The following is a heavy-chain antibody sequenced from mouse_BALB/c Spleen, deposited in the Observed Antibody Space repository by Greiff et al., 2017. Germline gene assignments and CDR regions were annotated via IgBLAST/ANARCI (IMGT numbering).Heavy chain of an antibody. J-gene: IGHJ2*01. D-gene: IGHD1-1*01. Sequence: VQLQQPGAELVRPGASVKLSCKASGYTFTSYWINWVKQRPGQGLEWIGNIYPSDSYTNYNQKFKDKATLTVDKSSSTAYMQLSSPTSEDSAVYYCTRSGTTVVACDYWGQGTTLTVSS. CDR2: IYPSDSYT. CDR3: TRSGTTVVACDY. V-gene: IGHV1-69*02. CDR1: GYTFTSYW.